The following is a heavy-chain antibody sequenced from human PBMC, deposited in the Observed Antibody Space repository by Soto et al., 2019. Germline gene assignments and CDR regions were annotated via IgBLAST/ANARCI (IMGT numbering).Heavy chain of an antibody. D-gene: IGHD3-16*01. Sequence: PGGSLRLSCAGSGFTFSSYEMNWVRQAPGKGLEWVSYISRSGDVIYYAASVKGRFTSSRDDSKNSLYLQMNSLKTEDTAVYYCARVRAGGVGWFDPWGQGTLVTVSS. J-gene: IGHJ5*02. CDR2: ISRSGDVI. CDR3: ARVRAGGVGWFDP. CDR1: GFTFSSYE. V-gene: IGHV3-48*03.